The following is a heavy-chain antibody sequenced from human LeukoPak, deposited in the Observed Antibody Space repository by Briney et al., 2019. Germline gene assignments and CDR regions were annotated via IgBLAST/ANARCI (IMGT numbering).Heavy chain of an antibody. V-gene: IGHV1-46*01. CDR3: ARSRSGIAAAVDDRNWFDP. Sequence: ASVKVSCKASGYTFTNYFMHWVRQAPGQGLEWMGVINPSGGGTTYAQKFQGRVTITADESTSTAYMELSSLRSEDTAVYYCARSRSGIAAAVDDRNWFDPWGQGTLVTVSS. CDR1: GYTFTNYF. J-gene: IGHJ5*02. CDR2: INPSGGGT. D-gene: IGHD6-13*01.